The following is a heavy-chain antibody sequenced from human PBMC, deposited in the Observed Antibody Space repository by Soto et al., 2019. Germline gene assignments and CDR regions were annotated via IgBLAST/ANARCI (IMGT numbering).Heavy chain of an antibody. V-gene: IGHV1-69*06. J-gene: IGHJ6*02. Sequence: QVQLVQSGAEAKKPGSSVKVSCKTSGGTFSSYAISWVRQAPGQGLEWMGGIVPLFHTTNYAQKFQGRVTITADTYTYSVYMELSGLRSGDTAVYYCARGGYSSTWTNLLDRSGLDVWGQGTTVTVSS. D-gene: IGHD6-13*01. CDR3: ARGGYSSTWTNLLDRSGLDV. CDR2: IVPLFHTT. CDR1: GGTFSSYA.